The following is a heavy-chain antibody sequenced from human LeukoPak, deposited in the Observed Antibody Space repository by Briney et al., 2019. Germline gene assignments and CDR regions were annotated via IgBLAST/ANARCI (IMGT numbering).Heavy chain of an antibody. J-gene: IGHJ4*02. Sequence: ASVKVSCKASGYTFTSYYMNWVRQAPGQGLEWMGIINPSGGSTSYAQKFQGRVTMTTDTSTSTAYMELRSLRSDDTAVYYCARDALRSSSWYDYWGQGTLVTVSS. CDR1: GYTFTSYY. V-gene: IGHV1-46*01. D-gene: IGHD6-13*01. CDR3: ARDALRSSSWYDY. CDR2: INPSGGST.